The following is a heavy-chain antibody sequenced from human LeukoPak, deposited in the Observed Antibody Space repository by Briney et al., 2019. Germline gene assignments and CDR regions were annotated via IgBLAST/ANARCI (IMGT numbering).Heavy chain of an antibody. CDR2: IYYSGST. D-gene: IGHD6-6*01. CDR1: GGSISSYY. J-gene: IGHJ4*02. CDR3: ARHSYSTSAGPYDY. V-gene: IGHV4-59*08. Sequence: SETLSLTCIVSGGSISSYYWSWIRQPPGKGLEWIGYIYYSGSTNYNPSLKSRVTISVATSKNQFSLKLSSVTAADAAVYYCARHSYSTSAGPYDYWGQGTLVTVSS.